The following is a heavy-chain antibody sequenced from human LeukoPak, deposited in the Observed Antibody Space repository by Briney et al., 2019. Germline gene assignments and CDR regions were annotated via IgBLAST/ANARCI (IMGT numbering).Heavy chain of an antibody. CDR2: IYYSGST. CDR1: GGSISSSSYY. J-gene: IGHJ4*02. V-gene: IGHV4-39*07. CDR3: ARERADIVLMVYAPDPYYFDY. D-gene: IGHD2-8*01. Sequence: SETLSLTCTVSGGSISSSSYYWGWIRQPPGKGLEWIGSIYYSGSTYYNPSLKSRVTISVDTSKNQFSLKLSSVTAADTAVYYCARERADIVLMVYAPDPYYFDYWGQGTLVTVSS.